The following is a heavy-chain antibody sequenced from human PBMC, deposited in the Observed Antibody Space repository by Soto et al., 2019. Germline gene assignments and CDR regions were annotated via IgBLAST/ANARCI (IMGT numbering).Heavy chain of an antibody. Sequence: EVQLVESGGGLVKPGGSLRLSCAGSGIPVSDYTMNCVRQAPGKGLEWVSCMSSTSSYIYYADSVKGSFTIYRDNAKNTLYLQMNSLRDEDTAVYYCATTYGQAYYYYGMDMWGQGTTVTVSS. V-gene: IGHV3-21*01. CDR1: GIPVSDYT. D-gene: IGHD3-10*01. CDR2: MSSTSSYI. J-gene: IGHJ6*02. CDR3: ATTYGQAYYYYGMDM.